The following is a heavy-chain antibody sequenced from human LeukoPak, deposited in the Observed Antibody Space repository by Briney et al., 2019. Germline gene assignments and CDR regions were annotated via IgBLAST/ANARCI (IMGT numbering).Heavy chain of an antibody. V-gene: IGHV1-69*04. CDR3: TVAGTGMLDY. CDR1: AGTFSSYA. Sequence: GASVKVSCKASAGTFSSYAISWVRQAPGQGLEWMGRIIPIFGIANYAQKFQGRVTITADKSTSTAYMELSSLRSEDTAVYCCTVAGTGMLDYWGQGTLVTVSS. J-gene: IGHJ4*02. D-gene: IGHD6-19*01. CDR2: IIPIFGIA.